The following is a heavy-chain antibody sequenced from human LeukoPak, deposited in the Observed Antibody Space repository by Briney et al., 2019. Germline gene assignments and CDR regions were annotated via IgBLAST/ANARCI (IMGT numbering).Heavy chain of an antibody. CDR2: TSGTSSTI. J-gene: IGHJ4*02. CDR3: ARTVAGMAYFDY. D-gene: IGHD6-19*01. CDR1: GFTFSSYG. V-gene: IGHV3-48*02. Sequence: GGSLRLSCAASGFTFSSYGMHWVRQAPGKGLEWVSYTSGTSSTIYYADSVKGRFTISRDNAKNSLYLQMNSLRDEDTAVYYCARTVAGMAYFDYWGQGTLVTVSS.